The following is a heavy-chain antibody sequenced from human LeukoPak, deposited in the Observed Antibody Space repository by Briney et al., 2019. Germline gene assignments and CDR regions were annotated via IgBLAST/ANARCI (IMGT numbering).Heavy chain of an antibody. CDR1: GFMFSNFA. CDR3: AKDQGQAVVPRRFDN. V-gene: IGHV3-23*01. Sequence: GGPLRLSCAASGFMFSNFAMSWVRQAPGKGLEWASTIYYSGGNTYSADSVKGRFTISRDNAKNTLYLQMNSLRAEDTAVYYCAKDQGQAVVPRRFDNWGQGTLVTVSS. D-gene: IGHD2-2*01. CDR2: IYYSGGNT. J-gene: IGHJ4*02.